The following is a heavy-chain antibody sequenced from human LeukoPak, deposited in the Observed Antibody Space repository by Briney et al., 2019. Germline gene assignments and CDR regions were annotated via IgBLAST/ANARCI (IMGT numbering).Heavy chain of an antibody. J-gene: IGHJ4*02. Sequence: GGSLTLSCAASGFSFSNCNINWVRQAPGKGLEWISYISGSSSSIYYADSVKGRFTFFRDNAKNSLYLQMNSLRAEDTAVYYCARSRLSSWYLDYWGQGTLVTVSS. D-gene: IGHD6-13*01. CDR3: ARSRLSSWYLDY. CDR2: ISGSSSSI. V-gene: IGHV3-48*04. CDR1: GFSFSNCN.